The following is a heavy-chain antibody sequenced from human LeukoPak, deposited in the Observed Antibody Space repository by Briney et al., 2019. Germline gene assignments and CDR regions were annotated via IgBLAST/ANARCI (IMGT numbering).Heavy chain of an antibody. J-gene: IGHJ3*02. CDR3: AREPSITMIATWRAFDI. CDR1: GGTFSSYA. D-gene: IGHD3-22*01. Sequence: SVNVSCKASGGTFSSYAISWVRQAPGQGLEWMGGIIPIFGTANYAQKFQGRVTITADESTSTAYMELSSLRSEDTAVYYCAREPSITMIATWRAFDIWGQGTMVTVSS. V-gene: IGHV1-69*01. CDR2: IIPIFGTA.